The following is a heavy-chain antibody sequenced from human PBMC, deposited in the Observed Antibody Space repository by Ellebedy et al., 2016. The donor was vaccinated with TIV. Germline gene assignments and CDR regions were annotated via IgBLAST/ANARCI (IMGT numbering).Heavy chain of an antibody. CDR3: ARRASYGDYAVQVNPWFDP. Sequence: GASLKISCAASGFNFRCYWMTWVRQAPGKGLEWVAKIRQEGDEIYYVESVKGRFIISRDNAKNSLFLQMNSLRVEDTAVYYCARRASYGDYAVQVNPWFDPWGQGTLVTVSS. D-gene: IGHD4-17*01. V-gene: IGHV3-7*01. CDR1: GFNFRCYW. CDR2: IRQEGDEI. J-gene: IGHJ5*02.